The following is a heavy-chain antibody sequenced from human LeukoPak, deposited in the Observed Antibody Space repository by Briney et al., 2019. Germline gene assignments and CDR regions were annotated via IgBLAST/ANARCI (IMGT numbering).Heavy chain of an antibody. V-gene: IGHV3-21*01. CDR2: ISSSSSYI. J-gene: IGHJ4*02. CDR3: ARDLLIRYFDWLPIDY. Sequence: GGSLRLSCAASGFTFSSYSMNWVRQAPGKGLEWVSSISSSSSYIYYADSVKGRFTISRDNAKNSLYLQMNSLRAEDTAVYYCARDLLIRYFDWLPIDYWGQGTLVTVSS. D-gene: IGHD3-9*01. CDR1: GFTFSSYS.